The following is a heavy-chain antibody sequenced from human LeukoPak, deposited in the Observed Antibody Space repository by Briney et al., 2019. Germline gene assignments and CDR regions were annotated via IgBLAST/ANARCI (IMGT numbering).Heavy chain of an antibody. V-gene: IGHV3-9*01. J-gene: IGHJ6*02. D-gene: IGHD5-24*01. CDR2: INWNSGRI. Sequence: SGRSLRLSCAASGFTVDDFAMHWVRQAPGKGLEWVSGINWNSGRIRYADSVKGRFTISRDNAKNSLYLQMNSLRAEDTALYYCAKDRDGSYYYGMDVWGQGTTVTVSS. CDR1: GFTVDDFA. CDR3: AKDRDGSYYYGMDV.